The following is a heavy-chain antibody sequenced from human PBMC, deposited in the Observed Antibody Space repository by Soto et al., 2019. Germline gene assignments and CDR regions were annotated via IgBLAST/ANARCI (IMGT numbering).Heavy chain of an antibody. CDR3: ARPGSGYDVLTGQYFCYYHAVDV. Sequence: QVQLVDSGGGVVQPGRSLRLSCAASGFLFNTYAMHWVRQAPGKGLEWVAVMSHDGRNTYYSDSVKGRFTSSRDNSKNTLYLQMNSLRLEDTAVYYCARPGSGYDVLTGQYFCYYHAVDVWGQGTTVTVSS. CDR1: GFLFNTYA. J-gene: IGHJ6*02. CDR2: MSHDGRNT. V-gene: IGHV3-30*04. D-gene: IGHD3-9*01.